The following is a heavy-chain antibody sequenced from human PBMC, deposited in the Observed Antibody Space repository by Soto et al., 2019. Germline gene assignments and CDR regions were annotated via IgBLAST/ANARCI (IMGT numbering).Heavy chain of an antibody. CDR1: GYIFTGYY. Sequence: GPSVNVSCKASGYIFTGYYMHWVRQAPGQGLEWMGWINPNSGGTNYAQKFQGRVTMTRDTSISTAYMELSRLKSDDTAVYYCASNPGPHYWGQGTLVTVSS. CDR3: ASNPGPHY. V-gene: IGHV1-2*02. J-gene: IGHJ4*02. CDR2: INPNSGGT.